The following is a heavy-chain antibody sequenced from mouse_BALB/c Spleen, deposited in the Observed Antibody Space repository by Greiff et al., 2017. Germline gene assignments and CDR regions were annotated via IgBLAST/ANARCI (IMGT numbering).Heavy chain of an antibody. J-gene: IGHJ4*01. CDR2: IDPSDSYT. Sequence: QVQLQQPGAELVKPGASVKLSCKASGYTFTSYWMHWVKQRPGQGLEWIGEIDPSDSYTTYNQKFKGKATLTVDKSSSTAYMQRSSLTSEDSAVYYCASYYGNHYAMDYWGQGTSVTVSS. V-gene: IGHV1-69*02. CDR1: GYTFTSYW. CDR3: ASYYGNHYAMDY. D-gene: IGHD2-10*01.